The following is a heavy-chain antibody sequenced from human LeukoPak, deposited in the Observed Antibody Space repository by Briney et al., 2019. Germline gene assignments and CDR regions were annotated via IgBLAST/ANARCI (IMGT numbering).Heavy chain of an antibody. CDR3: ARWEGVSYNFDY. V-gene: IGHV4-34*01. D-gene: IGHD1-26*01. CDR2: INYRGST. Sequence: SETLSLTCAVYGGSFSGYYWSWIRQPPGKGLEWIGEINYRGSTNYNPSLKNRVTISVDTSKNQFSLKVTSVTAADTAVYYCARWEGVSYNFDYWGQGTLVTVAS. J-gene: IGHJ4*02. CDR1: GGSFSGYY.